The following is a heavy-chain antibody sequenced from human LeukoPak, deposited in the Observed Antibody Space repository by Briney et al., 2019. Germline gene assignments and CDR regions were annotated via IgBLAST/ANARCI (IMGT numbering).Heavy chain of an antibody. Sequence: GGSLRLSCAASGFTFSSYWMSWVRQAPGKGLEWVANIKQDGSEKYYVDSVKGRFTISRDNAKNSLYLQMNSLRAEDTAVYYCARAIRGLLSPFDYWGHGTLVTVSS. CDR2: IKQDGSEK. D-gene: IGHD2-15*01. V-gene: IGHV3-7*01. CDR1: GFTFSSYW. CDR3: ARAIRGLLSPFDY. J-gene: IGHJ4*01.